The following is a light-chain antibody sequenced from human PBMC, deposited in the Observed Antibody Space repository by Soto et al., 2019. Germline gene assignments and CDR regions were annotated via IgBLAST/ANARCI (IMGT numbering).Light chain of an antibody. CDR1: STDVGLYNY. V-gene: IGLV2-14*01. J-gene: IGLJ1*01. CDR3: TSYTTSSTYV. Sequence: QSVLTQPASVSGSPGQSITISCTGTSTDVGLYNYVSWYQQHPGKAPKLMIYEVSNRPSGVSHRFSGSKSGNTASLTIPGLQAEDEADYYCTSYTTSSTYVFGTGTKVTVL. CDR2: EVS.